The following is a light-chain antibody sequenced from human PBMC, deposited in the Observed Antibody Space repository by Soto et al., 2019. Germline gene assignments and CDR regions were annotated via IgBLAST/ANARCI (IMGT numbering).Light chain of an antibody. V-gene: IGKV1-5*01. CDR3: QHYDTFSWT. CDR2: GAS. CDR1: EDIDTS. Sequence: DIQMTQSPYTRSVSLGDRITITCRASEDIDTSLAWFQQRPGKAPKVLIAGASGLMNGVPSTFSGSGSGTEFALTISSVQPDDFATYFCQHYDTFSWTFGQGTKVDIK. J-gene: IGKJ1*01.